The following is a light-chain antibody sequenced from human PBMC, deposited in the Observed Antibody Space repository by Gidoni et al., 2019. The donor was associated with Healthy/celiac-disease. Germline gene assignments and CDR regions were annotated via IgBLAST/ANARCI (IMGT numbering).Light chain of an antibody. V-gene: IGKV3-20*01. Sequence: EIVLTQSPGTLSLSPGERATLSCRASQSVSRSYLAWYQQKPGQAPRLLIYGASSRATCIPDRFSGSWSGTDFTLTISRLEPEDFAVYYCQQYGSSLWTFGQXTKVEIK. CDR2: GAS. CDR1: QSVSRSY. J-gene: IGKJ1*01. CDR3: QQYGSSLWT.